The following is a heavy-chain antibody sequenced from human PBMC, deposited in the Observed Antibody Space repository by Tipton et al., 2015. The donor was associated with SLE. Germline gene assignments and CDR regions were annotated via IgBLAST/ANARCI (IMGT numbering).Heavy chain of an antibody. D-gene: IGHD3-10*01. CDR1: GGSINSGDYY. Sequence: TLSLTCTVSGGSINSGDYYWSWIRQHPGKGLEWIGYIYYSGSTYYNPSLKSRLTISVDTSTNQFFLKLSSATAADTAVYYCARRPATYMVQGVEYYFDSWGQGTLVSVSS. J-gene: IGHJ4*02. V-gene: IGHV4-31*03. CDR2: IYYSGST. CDR3: ARRPATYMVQGVEYYFDS.